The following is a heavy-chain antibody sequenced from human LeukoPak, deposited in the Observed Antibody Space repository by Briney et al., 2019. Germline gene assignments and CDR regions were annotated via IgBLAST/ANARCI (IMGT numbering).Heavy chain of an antibody. D-gene: IGHD2-2*01. J-gene: IGHJ6*03. V-gene: IGHV4-59*08. CDR1: GGSISSYY. Sequence: SETLSLTCTVSGGSISSYYWSWIRQPPGKGLGWIGYIYEIGSTNYHPSLKSRVTISVDTSKNQFSLKLSSVTAADTAVYYCARVPRSTPYYYMDVWGKGTTVTVSS. CDR3: ARVPRSTPYYYMDV. CDR2: IYEIGST.